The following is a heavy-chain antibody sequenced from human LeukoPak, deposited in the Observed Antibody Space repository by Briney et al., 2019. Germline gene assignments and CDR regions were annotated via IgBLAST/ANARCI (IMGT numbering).Heavy chain of an antibody. V-gene: IGHV3-7*01. CDR2: IKQDGSER. Sequence: QSGGSLRLSCAASGFTFRTYWMSWVRQAPGKGLEWVANIKQDGSERYYVDSVKGRFTISRDNAKISLYLQINSLRAEDTAVYYCARVDPRYYYMDVWGKGTTVTVSS. CDR1: GFTFRTYW. CDR3: ARVDPRYYYMDV. J-gene: IGHJ6*03.